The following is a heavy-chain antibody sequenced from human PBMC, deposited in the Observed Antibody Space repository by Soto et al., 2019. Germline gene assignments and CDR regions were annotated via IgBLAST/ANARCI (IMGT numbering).Heavy chain of an antibody. V-gene: IGHV4-59*08. CDR3: ARTTTVVTPFNYYYGMDV. Sequence: SETLSLTCTVSGGSISSYYWSWIRQPPGKGLERIGYIYYSGSTNYNPSLKSRVTISVDTSKNQFSLKLSSVTAADTAVYYCARTTTVVTPFNYYYGMDVWGQGTTVTVSS. CDR1: GGSISSYY. D-gene: IGHD4-17*01. J-gene: IGHJ6*02. CDR2: IYYSGST.